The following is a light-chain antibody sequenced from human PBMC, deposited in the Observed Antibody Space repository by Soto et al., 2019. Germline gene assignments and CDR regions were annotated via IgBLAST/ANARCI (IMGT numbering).Light chain of an antibody. V-gene: IGLV4-69*01. CDR1: SGHNNYA. J-gene: IGLJ2*01. CDR2: LNSDGSH. Sequence: QLVLTQSPSASASLGASVKLTCTLSSGHNNYAIAWHQQQPWKGPRYLMNLNSDGSHTKGDGIPDRVSGSRSGAERYLTISSLQSEDEADYYCQTWGTDIRGVFGGGTQLTVL. CDR3: QTWGTDIRGV.